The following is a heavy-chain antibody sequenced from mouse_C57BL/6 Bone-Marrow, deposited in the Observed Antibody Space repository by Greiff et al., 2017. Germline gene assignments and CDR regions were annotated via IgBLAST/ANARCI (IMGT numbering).Heavy chain of an antibody. CDR1: GFTFSSYA. Sequence: EVQLKESGGGLVKPGGSLKLSCAASGFTFSSYAMSWVRQTTEKRLEWVATISDGGSYTYYPDNVKGRFTISRDHAKNNLYLQMSHLKSEDTAMYYCARDDYDPYAMDYWGQGTSVTVSS. V-gene: IGHV5-4*01. J-gene: IGHJ4*01. CDR2: ISDGGSYT. CDR3: ARDDYDPYAMDY. D-gene: IGHD2-4*01.